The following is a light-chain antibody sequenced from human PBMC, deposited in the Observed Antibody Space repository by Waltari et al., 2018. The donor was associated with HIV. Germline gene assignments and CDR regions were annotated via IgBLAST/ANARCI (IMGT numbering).Light chain of an antibody. V-gene: IGKV1-39*01. CDR2: DAS. J-gene: IGKJ3*01. CDR1: QTVTTK. CDR3: QQTYSHPLT. Sequence: DIQMTHFPSSLSASVAASFTITCRASQTVTTKLHWYQQKPGRAPKVLIYDASSLQNGVPSRFSGSGSGTEFTLTIFSLQPDDFATYCCQQTYSHPLTFGPGTKVDV.